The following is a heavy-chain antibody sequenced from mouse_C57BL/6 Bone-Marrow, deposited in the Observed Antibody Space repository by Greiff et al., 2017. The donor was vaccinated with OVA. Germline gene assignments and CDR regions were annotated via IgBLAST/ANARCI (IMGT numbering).Heavy chain of an antibody. CDR3: ALYDYDEGWFAY. D-gene: IGHD2-4*01. J-gene: IGHJ3*01. CDR2: IDPSDSYT. CDR1: GYTFTSYW. V-gene: IGHV1-69*01. Sequence: QVQLQQPGPELVMPGASVKLSCKASGYTFTSYWMHWVKRRPGQGLEWSGEIDPSDSYTNYNQKFKGKSTLTVDKSSSPAYMQFSTLTSEDSAVYYCALYDYDEGWFAYWGQGTLVTVSA.